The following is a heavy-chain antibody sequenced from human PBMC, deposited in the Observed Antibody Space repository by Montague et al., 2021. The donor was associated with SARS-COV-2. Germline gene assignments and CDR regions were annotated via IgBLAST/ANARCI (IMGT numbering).Heavy chain of an antibody. CDR2: IYYSGST. J-gene: IGHJ3*02. D-gene: IGHD3-22*01. Sequence: SETLSLTCTVSGGSISSYYWSWIRQPPGKGLEWIGYIYYSGSTNYNPSLKSRVTISVATSKNQFSLKLSSVTAADTAVYYCARRGMGYDSRGYPPDAFDIWGRGTMVTVSS. V-gene: IGHV4-59*01. CDR3: ARRGMGYDSRGYPPDAFDI. CDR1: GGSISSYY.